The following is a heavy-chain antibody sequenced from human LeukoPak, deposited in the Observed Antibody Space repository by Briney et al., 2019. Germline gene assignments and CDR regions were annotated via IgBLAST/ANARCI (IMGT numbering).Heavy chain of an antibody. D-gene: IGHD6-13*01. Sequence: SETLSLTCTVSGYSISSGYYWGWIRQPPGKGLEWIGSIYHSGSTYYNPSLKSRVTISVDTSKNQFSLKLSSVTAADTAVYYCARDPRGIAASSYYYYYYYMDVWGKGTTVTVSS. J-gene: IGHJ6*03. CDR1: GYSISSGYY. CDR2: IYHSGST. CDR3: ARDPRGIAASSYYYYYYYMDV. V-gene: IGHV4-38-2*02.